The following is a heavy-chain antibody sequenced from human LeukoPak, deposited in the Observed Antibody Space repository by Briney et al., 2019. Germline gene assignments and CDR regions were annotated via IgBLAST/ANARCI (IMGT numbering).Heavy chain of an antibody. V-gene: IGHV4-59*01. D-gene: IGHD5-12*01. CDR2: IDYSGST. CDR1: GDSISNFY. Sequence: PSETLSLTCTVSGDSISNFYWSWIRQPPGKGLEWIGYIDYSGSTSYNPPLKSRVTISIDTSKNQFSLRLNSVTAADTAVYYCARGEIVATYFDWGQGTLVTVSS. CDR3: ARGEIVATYFD. J-gene: IGHJ4*02.